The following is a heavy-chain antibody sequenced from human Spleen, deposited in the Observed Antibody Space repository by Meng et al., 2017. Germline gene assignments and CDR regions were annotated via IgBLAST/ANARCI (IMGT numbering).Heavy chain of an antibody. CDR2: INPSGGST. CDR1: GYSFTNYY. V-gene: IGHV1-46*01. J-gene: IGHJ4*02. Sequence: QVWLVQSGAEGKKPWASVKVSCKASGYSFTNYYIHWVRQAPGQGLEWMGIINPSGGSTWYAQKFQSRFTMTRDTSTTTVYMELTSLRSEDTAVYYCARVSASLWSGLDYWGQGTLVTVSS. D-gene: IGHD3-10*01. CDR3: ARVSASLWSGLDY.